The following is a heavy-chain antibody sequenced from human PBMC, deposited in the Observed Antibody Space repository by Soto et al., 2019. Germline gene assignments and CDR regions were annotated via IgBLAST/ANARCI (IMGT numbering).Heavy chain of an antibody. V-gene: IGHV4-30-4*01. J-gene: IGHJ4*02. CDR1: GGSISSGDYY. CDR3: ASLEALRAYSGYDDYMALDY. Sequence: PSETLSLTCTVSGGSISSGDYYWSWIRQPPRKGLDWIGYIYYSGSTYYKTSLKSRVTISVDTSKNQFSLKLSSVTAADTAVYYCASLEALRAYSGYDDYMALDYWGQGTLVTVSS. CDR2: IYYSGST. D-gene: IGHD5-12*01.